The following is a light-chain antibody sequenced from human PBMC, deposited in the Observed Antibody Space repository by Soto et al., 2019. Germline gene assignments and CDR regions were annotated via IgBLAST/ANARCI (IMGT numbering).Light chain of an antibody. V-gene: IGKV3-15*01. J-gene: IGKJ1*01. CDR1: QSVSNY. CDR3: QQYNDWPLT. CDR2: GAF. Sequence: EIVLTQSPATLSLSPGERATLSCRASQSVSNYYLAWYQQKPGQAPSLLIYGAFTRATGIPARFSGTGSGTEFTLTISSLQSEDFALYYCQQYNDWPLTFGQGTKVDIK.